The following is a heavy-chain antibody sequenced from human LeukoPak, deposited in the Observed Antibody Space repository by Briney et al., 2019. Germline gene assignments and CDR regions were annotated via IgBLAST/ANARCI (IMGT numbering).Heavy chain of an antibody. Sequence: SGGSLRLSCAASGFTFSSYDMRWVRQAPGKGLEWVSEISAGGCTTYYAASVKGRFTISSDNSNSTLHLQMNSLRAEDTAVYYCAKNGSGSPIRGAFDIWGQGTMVTVSS. V-gene: IGHV3-23*01. J-gene: IGHJ3*02. CDR3: AKNGSGSPIRGAFDI. D-gene: IGHD3-10*01. CDR2: ISAGGCTT. CDR1: GFTFSSYD.